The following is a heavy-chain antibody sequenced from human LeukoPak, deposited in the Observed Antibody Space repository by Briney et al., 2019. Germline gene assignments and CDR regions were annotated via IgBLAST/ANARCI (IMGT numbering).Heavy chain of an antibody. CDR2: IYTSGST. Sequence: GGSLRLSCAASGFTVSSNYISWVRQAPGKGLEWVSLIYTSGSTYYADSVKGRFTISRDTSKNTLYLQMNSLRAEDTAVYYCARVTTSGSYKFDYRGQGTLVTVSS. V-gene: IGHV3-53*01. CDR3: ARVTTSGSYKFDY. CDR1: GFTVSSNY. D-gene: IGHD3-10*01. J-gene: IGHJ4*02.